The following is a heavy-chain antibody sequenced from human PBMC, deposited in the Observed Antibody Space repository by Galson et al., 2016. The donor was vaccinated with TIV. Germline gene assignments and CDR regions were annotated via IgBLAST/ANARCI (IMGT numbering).Heavy chain of an antibody. CDR2: VYYTGST. D-gene: IGHD3-16*01. CDR1: GGSFRSGSYF. J-gene: IGHJ4*02. Sequence: ETLSLTCTVSGGSFRSGSYFWGWIRQPPGKGLDWIGYVYYTGSTDYNPSLKSRVTISVDTSKNQFSLRLSSVTAADTAMYYCARVHLGYFDYWGQGILVTVSS. V-gene: IGHV4-61*01. CDR3: ARVHLGYFDY.